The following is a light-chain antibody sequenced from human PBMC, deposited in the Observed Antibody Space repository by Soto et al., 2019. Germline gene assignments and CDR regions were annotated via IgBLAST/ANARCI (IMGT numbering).Light chain of an antibody. CDR1: QGIRNY. Sequence: DIQMTQSPSSLSASVGDRVTIACRASQGIRNYLAWYQQKPGKAPRLLIYDASTLQSGVPSRFSGSGYWTDFTLNISSLQPEDVATYYCQKYNSAPLTFGGGTKVEIK. CDR3: QKYNSAPLT. J-gene: IGKJ4*01. V-gene: IGKV1-27*01. CDR2: DAS.